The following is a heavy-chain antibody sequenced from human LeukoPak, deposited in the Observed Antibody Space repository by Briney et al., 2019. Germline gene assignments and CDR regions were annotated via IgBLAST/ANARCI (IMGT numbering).Heavy chain of an antibody. CDR1: GFTFSSYA. CDR3: AKATDSIVGATAFDY. Sequence: GRSLRLSCAASGFTFSSYAMHWVRQAPGKGLEWVAVISYDGSNKYYADSVKGRFTISRDNSKNTLYLQMNSLRAEDTAVYYCAKATDSIVGATAFDYWGQGTLVTVSS. D-gene: IGHD1-26*01. CDR2: ISYDGSNK. J-gene: IGHJ4*02. V-gene: IGHV3-30*04.